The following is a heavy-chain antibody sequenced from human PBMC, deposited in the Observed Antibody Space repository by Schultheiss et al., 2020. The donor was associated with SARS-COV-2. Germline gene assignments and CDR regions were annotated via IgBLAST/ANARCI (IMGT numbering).Heavy chain of an antibody. J-gene: IGHJ3*01. CDR3: ATAGITGTKANFGV. CDR2: IYYSGST. Sequence: ESLKISCVVSSGSISSGHWWSWVRQPPGKGLEWIGDIYYSGSTYYNPSLKSRVTISVDTSKNQFSLKLSSVTAADTAVYYCATAGITGTKANFGVWGQGTMVTVSS. CDR1: SGSISSGHW. V-gene: IGHV4/OR15-8*01. D-gene: IGHD1-20*01.